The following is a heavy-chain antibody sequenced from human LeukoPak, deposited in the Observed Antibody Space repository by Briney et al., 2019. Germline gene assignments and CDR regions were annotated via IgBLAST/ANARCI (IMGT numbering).Heavy chain of an antibody. CDR3: AKADAFDGLQYYYGMDV. Sequence: GGSLRLSCAASGFTFSSYAMSWVRQAPGKGLEWVSAISGSGGSTYHADSVKGRFTISRDNSKNTLYLQMNSLRAEDTAVYYCAKADAFDGLQYYYGMDVWGQGTTVTVSS. CDR1: GFTFSSYA. CDR2: ISGSGGST. V-gene: IGHV3-23*01. D-gene: IGHD3-9*01. J-gene: IGHJ6*02.